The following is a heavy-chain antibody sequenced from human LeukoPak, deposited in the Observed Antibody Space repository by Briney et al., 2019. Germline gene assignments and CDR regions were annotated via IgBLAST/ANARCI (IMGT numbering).Heavy chain of an antibody. CDR1: GGSISSSSYY. V-gene: IGHV4-39*07. Sequence: SGTLSLTCTVSGGSISSSSYYWGWIRQPPGKGLEWIGSIYNSGSTYYNPSLKSRVTISVDTSKNQFSLKLSSVTAADTAVYYCARVKGSTSNWFDPWGQGTLVTVSS. J-gene: IGHJ5*02. CDR3: ARVKGSTSNWFDP. CDR2: IYNSGST. D-gene: IGHD2-2*01.